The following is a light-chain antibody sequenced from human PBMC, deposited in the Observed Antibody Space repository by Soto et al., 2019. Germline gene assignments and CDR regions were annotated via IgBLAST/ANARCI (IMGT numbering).Light chain of an antibody. V-gene: IGKV1-5*02. CDR3: QQYRTYS. Sequence: IQWTQSPTTLPASVGDRVTLVCRASESISNWLAWYQQRPGTAPKLLIYHASILETAVPSRFSGNGSGTEFTLTISSLQPGDFATYYCQQYRTYSFGQGSRVEIK. J-gene: IGKJ1*01. CDR1: ESISNW. CDR2: HAS.